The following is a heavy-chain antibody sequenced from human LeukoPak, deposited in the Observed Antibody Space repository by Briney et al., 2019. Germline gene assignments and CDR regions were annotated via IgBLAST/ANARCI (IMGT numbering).Heavy chain of an antibody. J-gene: IGHJ5*02. CDR3: AKDFEVASYNWFDP. CDR2: ISAGGGSI. CDR1: GFTFSSYA. V-gene: IGHV3-23*01. D-gene: IGHD3-3*01. Sequence: PGGSLRLSCTASGFTFSSYALSWVRQAPGKGLEWVSLISAGGGSIYYIDSVKDRFIISRDNFKNTLYLQMNSLRVDDTAVYYCAKDFEVASYNWFDPWGQGTLVTVSS.